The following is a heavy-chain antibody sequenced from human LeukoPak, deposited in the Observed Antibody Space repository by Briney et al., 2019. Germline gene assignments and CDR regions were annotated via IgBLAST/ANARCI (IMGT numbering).Heavy chain of an antibody. V-gene: IGHV4-39*01. Sequence: SETLSLTCTVSGGSITGKNDYWGWIRQTPGKGLEWIGTVFHTGITHYNPSLKSRISISVETSKTQFSLNLNSGTAADTALYYCARHGILTDHSVRFWGQGILVTVSA. CDR3: ARHGILTDHSVRF. CDR2: VFHTGIT. D-gene: IGHD3-9*01. CDR1: GGSITGKNDY. J-gene: IGHJ4*02.